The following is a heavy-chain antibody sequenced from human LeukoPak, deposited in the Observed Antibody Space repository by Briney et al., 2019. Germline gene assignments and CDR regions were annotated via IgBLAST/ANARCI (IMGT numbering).Heavy chain of an antibody. Sequence: QTGGSLRLSCAASGFTFSSYAMSWVRQAPGKGLEWVSAISGSGGSTYYADSVKGRFTISRDNSKNTLYLQMNSLRAEDTAVYYCAKDMKVVVVPAHNKGGAFDIWGQGTMVTVSS. CDR3: AKDMKVVVVPAHNKGGAFDI. CDR1: GFTFSSYA. J-gene: IGHJ3*02. V-gene: IGHV3-23*01. D-gene: IGHD2-2*01. CDR2: ISGSGGST.